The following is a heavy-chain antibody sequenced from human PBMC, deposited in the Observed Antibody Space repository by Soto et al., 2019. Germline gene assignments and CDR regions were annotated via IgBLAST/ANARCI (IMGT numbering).Heavy chain of an antibody. CDR2: IYVTGAV. J-gene: IGHJ5*02. CDR1: GAALNSGNYY. Sequence: SETVSLTCSVSGAALNSGNYYWSWIRQVPGKGLEWIGHIYVTGAVDYNPSLRDRIAISQDTSERQFSLNLRLVTAADTAVYYCARLRIATNNYKWFDPWGQGTLVTVSS. CDR3: ARLRIATNNYKWFDP. V-gene: IGHV4-31*03. D-gene: IGHD2-21*01.